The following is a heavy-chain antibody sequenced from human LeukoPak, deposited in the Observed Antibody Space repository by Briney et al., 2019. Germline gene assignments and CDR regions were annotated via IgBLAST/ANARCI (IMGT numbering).Heavy chain of an antibody. CDR2: IIPIFGTA. CDR3: AGSSSWSNDAFDI. V-gene: IGHV1-69*05. D-gene: IGHD6-13*01. J-gene: IGHJ3*02. Sequence: ASVKVSCKASGGTFSSYAISWVRQAPGQGLEWMGGIIPIFGTANYAQKFQGRVTITTDESTSTAYMELGSLRSEDTAVYYCAGSSSWSNDAFDIWGQGTMVTVSS. CDR1: GGTFSSYA.